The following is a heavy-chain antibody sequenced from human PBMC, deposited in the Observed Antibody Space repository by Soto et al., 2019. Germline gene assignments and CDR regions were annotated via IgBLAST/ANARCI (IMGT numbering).Heavy chain of an antibody. D-gene: IGHD2-15*01. J-gene: IGHJ4*02. CDR2: INHSGST. Sequence: SETLSLTCAVYGGSFSGYYWSWIRQPPGKGLEWIGEINHSGSTNYNPSLKSRVTISVDTSKNQFSPKLSSVTAADTAVYYCARAGGYCSGGSCSYYFDYWGQGTLVTVSS. CDR3: ARAGGYCSGGSCSYYFDY. CDR1: GGSFSGYY. V-gene: IGHV4-34*01.